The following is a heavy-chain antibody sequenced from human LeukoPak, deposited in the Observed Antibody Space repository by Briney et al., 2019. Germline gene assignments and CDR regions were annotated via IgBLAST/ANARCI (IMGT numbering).Heavy chain of an antibody. J-gene: IGHJ4*02. Sequence: GASVTVSFKASGYTFTNYYMHWVRQAPGQGLEWMGIINPSGGSTSYAQKFQGRVTMTRDTSTSTVYMELSSLRSEDTAVYYCARGHAGLYFDYWGQGTLVTVSS. CDR1: GYTFTNYY. V-gene: IGHV1-46*01. CDR3: ARGHAGLYFDY. CDR2: INPSGGST.